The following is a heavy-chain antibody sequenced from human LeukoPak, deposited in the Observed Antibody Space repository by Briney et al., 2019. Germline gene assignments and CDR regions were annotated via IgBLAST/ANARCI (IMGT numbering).Heavy chain of an antibody. CDR2: IKQDGSEK. J-gene: IGHJ3*02. Sequence: GGSLRLSCAASGFTFSSYWMSWVRQAPGKGLEWVANIKQDGSEKYYVDSVKGRFIISRDNAKNSLYLQMNSLRAEDTAVYFCARSIVPGDPFCASDIWGQGTMVTVSS. D-gene: IGHD1-26*01. CDR3: ARSIVPGDPFCASDI. CDR1: GFTFSSYW. V-gene: IGHV3-7*01.